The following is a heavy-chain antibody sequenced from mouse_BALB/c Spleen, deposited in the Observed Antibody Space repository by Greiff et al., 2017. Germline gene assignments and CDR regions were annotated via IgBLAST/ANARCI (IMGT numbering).Heavy chain of an antibody. CDR3: AIRNYYFDY. Sequence: EVKLMESGPGLVKPSQSLSLTCTVTGYSITSDYAWNWIRQFPGNKLEWMGYISYSGSTSYNPSLKSRISITRDTSKNQFFLQLNSVTTEDTATYYCAIRNYYFDYWGQGTTLTVSS. J-gene: IGHJ2*01. CDR1: GYSITSDYA. CDR2: ISYSGST. D-gene: IGHD2-1*01. V-gene: IGHV3-2*02.